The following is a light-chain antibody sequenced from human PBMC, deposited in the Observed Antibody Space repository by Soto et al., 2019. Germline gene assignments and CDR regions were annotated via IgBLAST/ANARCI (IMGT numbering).Light chain of an antibody. CDR2: EGS. J-gene: IGLJ1*01. V-gene: IGLV2-23*03. CDR1: SSDVGSYNL. CDR3: SSYAGSNTVV. Sequence: QSVLTQPASVSGSPGQSITISCTGTSSDVGSYNLVSWHQQHPGKAPKLMIYEGSKRPSGVSNRFSGSKSGNTASLTISGLQAEDEADYYCSSYAGSNTVVFGTGTKVTVL.